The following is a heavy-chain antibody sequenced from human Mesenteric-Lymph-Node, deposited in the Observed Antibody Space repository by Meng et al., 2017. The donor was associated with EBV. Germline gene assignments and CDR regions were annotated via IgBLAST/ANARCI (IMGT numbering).Heavy chain of an antibody. J-gene: IGHJ4*02. CDR1: GFTFTDYA. CDR3: AKGGYFGTPRY. V-gene: IGHV3-23*04. Sequence: VPLGESGGGLVQPGGSLRLSCAASGFTFTDYAMTWVCQAPGKGLEWVSGISQTGGSTYYANSVKGRFTISRDNSKDTVYLQMSSLRAEDTAVYFCAKGGYFGTPRYWGQGTLVTVSS. CDR2: ISQTGGST. D-gene: IGHD3-9*01.